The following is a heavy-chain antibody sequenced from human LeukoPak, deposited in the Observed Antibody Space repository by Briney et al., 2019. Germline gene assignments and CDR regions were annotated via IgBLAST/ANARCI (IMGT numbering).Heavy chain of an antibody. CDR3: ASFSGYSYGYVYYYMDV. CDR1: GFTFSSYW. J-gene: IGHJ6*03. D-gene: IGHD5-18*01. CDR2: INSDGSST. V-gene: IGHV3-74*01. Sequence: GGSLRLSCAASGFTFSSYWMHWVRQAPGKGLVWVSRINSDGSSTSYADSVKGRFTISRDNAKNTLYLQMNSLRAEDTAVYYCASFSGYSYGYVYYYMDVWGKGTTVTVSS.